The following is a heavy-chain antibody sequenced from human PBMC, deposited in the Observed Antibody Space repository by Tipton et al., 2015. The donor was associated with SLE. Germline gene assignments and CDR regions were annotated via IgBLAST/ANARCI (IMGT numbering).Heavy chain of an antibody. J-gene: IGHJ4*02. CDR1: GGSISSSSYY. Sequence: TLSLTCTVSGGSISSSSYYWSWIRQPPGKGLEWIGYIYYSGSTNYNPSLKSRVTISVDTPKNQFSLKLSSVTAADTAVYYCAREGIAARRGYFDYWGQGTLVTVSS. CDR2: IYYSGST. V-gene: IGHV4-61*01. CDR3: AREGIAARRGYFDY. D-gene: IGHD6-6*01.